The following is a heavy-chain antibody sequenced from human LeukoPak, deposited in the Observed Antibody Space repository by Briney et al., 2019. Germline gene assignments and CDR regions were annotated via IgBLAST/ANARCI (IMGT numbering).Heavy chain of an antibody. CDR1: GFTFSSYW. Sequence: PGGSLRLSCAASGFTFSSYWMSWVRQAPGKGLEWVAVISYDGSNKYYADSVKGRFTISRDNSKNTLYLQMNSLRAEDTAVYYCAKDPPSSGTTFDYWGQGTLVTVSS. J-gene: IGHJ4*02. CDR2: ISYDGSNK. CDR3: AKDPPSSGTTFDY. D-gene: IGHD2/OR15-2a*01. V-gene: IGHV3-30*18.